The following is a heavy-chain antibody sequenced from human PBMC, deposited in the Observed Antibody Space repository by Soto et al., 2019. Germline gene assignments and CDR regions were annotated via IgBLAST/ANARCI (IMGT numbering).Heavy chain of an antibody. CDR3: ARGEELLPVWFDP. Sequence: GWCLRLSCAASGVSVRSYGMHWVRQASGKGLEWVAVIWYDGSNKYYADSVKGRFTISRDNSKNTLYLQMNSLRAEDTAVYSCARGEELLPVWFDPWGQGTLVTVSS. V-gene: IGHV3-33*01. CDR2: IWYDGSNK. CDR1: GVSVRSYG. D-gene: IGHD1-26*01. J-gene: IGHJ5*02.